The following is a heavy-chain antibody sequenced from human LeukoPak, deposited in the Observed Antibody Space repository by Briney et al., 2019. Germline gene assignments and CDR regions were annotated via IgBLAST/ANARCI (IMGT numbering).Heavy chain of an antibody. CDR2: IYYSGST. D-gene: IGHD6-13*01. Sequence: PETLSLTCTVSGGSISSYYWSWIRQPPGKGLEWIGYIYYSGSTNYNPSFKSRVTISVDTSKNQFSLKLSSVTAADTAVYYCASNRDSSSWYYFDYWGQGTLVTVSS. J-gene: IGHJ4*02. CDR3: ASNRDSSSWYYFDY. CDR1: GGSISSYY. V-gene: IGHV4-59*08.